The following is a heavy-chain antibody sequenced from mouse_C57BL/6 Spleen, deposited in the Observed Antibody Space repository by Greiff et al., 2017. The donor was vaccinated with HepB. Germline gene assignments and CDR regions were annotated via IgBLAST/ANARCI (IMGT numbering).Heavy chain of an antibody. CDR2: ISSGSSTI. J-gene: IGHJ4*01. V-gene: IGHV5-17*01. CDR1: GFTFSDYG. CDR3: ARDYSNFYAMDY. D-gene: IGHD2-5*01. Sequence: DVKLVESGGGLVKPGGSLKLSCAASGFTFSDYGMHWVRQAPEKGLEWVAYISSGSSTIYYADTVKGRFTISRDNAKNTLFLQMTSLRSEDTAMYYCARDYSNFYAMDYWGQGTSVTVSS.